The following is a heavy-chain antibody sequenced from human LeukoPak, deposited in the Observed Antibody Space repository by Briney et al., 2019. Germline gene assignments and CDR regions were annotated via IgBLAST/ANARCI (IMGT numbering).Heavy chain of an antibody. Sequence: SETLSLTCAVCGGSFSGYYWSWIRQPPGKGLEWIGEINHSGSTNYNPSLKSRVTISVDTSKNQFSLKLSSVTAADTAVYYCARHVRKRGIAVAGTPGWFDPWGQGTLVTVSS. CDR1: GGSFSGYY. CDR2: INHSGST. D-gene: IGHD6-19*01. CDR3: ARHVRKRGIAVAGTPGWFDP. J-gene: IGHJ5*02. V-gene: IGHV4-34*01.